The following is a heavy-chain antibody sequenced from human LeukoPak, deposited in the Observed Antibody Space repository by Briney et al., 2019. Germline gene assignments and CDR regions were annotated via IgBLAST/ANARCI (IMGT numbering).Heavy chain of an antibody. V-gene: IGHV1-2*02. J-gene: IGHJ4*02. Sequence: ASVKVSCKASGYTFTGYYIHWVRQAPGQGLEWMGLINPNSGGTNFAQKFQGRVTMTRDTSISTAYMELNRLTSDDTAVYHCARDRSPAPGRSYGRGHFDYWGQGTLVTVSS. CDR2: INPNSGGT. CDR1: GYTFTGYY. D-gene: IGHD5-18*01. CDR3: ARDRSPAPGRSYGRGHFDY.